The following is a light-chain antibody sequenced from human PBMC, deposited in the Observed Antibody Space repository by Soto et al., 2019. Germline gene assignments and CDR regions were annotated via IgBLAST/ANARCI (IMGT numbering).Light chain of an antibody. V-gene: IGKV3-15*01. CDR3: QQYDNWPWT. CDR1: QSISDP. J-gene: IGKJ1*01. CDR2: SAS. Sequence: EVVMTQSQAILSVSLGQRATLSCRASQSISDPLAWYQQKPGQAPRVLSYSASRRATGFPARFRGGGSGTDFTLTISSLKSEDFEVYYCQQYDNWPWTFGQGTKVDIK.